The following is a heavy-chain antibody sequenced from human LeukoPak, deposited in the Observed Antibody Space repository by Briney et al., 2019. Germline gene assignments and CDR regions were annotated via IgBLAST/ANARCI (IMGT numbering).Heavy chain of an antibody. CDR2: ISSSSSTI. Sequence: GGSLRLSCAASGFTFSSYSMNWVRQAPGKGLEWVSYISSSSSTIYYADSVKGRFTISRDNAKNSLYLQMNSLRAEDTAVYYCARETRHSSSGYYYYYMGVWGKGTTVTVSS. D-gene: IGHD6-6*01. CDR3: ARETRHSSSGYYYYYMGV. J-gene: IGHJ6*03. V-gene: IGHV3-48*01. CDR1: GFTFSSYS.